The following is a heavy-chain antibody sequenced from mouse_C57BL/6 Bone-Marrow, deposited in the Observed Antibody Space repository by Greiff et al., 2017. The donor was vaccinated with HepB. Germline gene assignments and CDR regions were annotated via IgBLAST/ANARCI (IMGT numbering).Heavy chain of an antibody. CDR3: ARGGYPAY. D-gene: IGHD2-14*01. V-gene: IGHV5-4*03. CDR1: GFTFSSYA. Sequence: EVKVVESGGGLVKPGGSLKLSCAASGFTFSSYAMSWVRQTPEKRLEWVATISDGGSYTYYPDNVKGRVTISRDNAKNNLYLQMSHLKSDDTAMYYCARGGYPAYWGQGTLVTVSA. J-gene: IGHJ3*01. CDR2: ISDGGSYT.